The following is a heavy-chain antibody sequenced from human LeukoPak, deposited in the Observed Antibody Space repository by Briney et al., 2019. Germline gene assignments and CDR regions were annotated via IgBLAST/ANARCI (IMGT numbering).Heavy chain of an antibody. J-gene: IGHJ4*02. D-gene: IGHD4-17*01. CDR3: ARQPKYYGDYYFDY. CDR1: GGSISSSSYY. CDR2: IYYSGST. V-gene: IGHV4-61*05. Sequence: PSETLSLTCTVSGGSISSSSYYWGWIRQPPGKGLEWIGYIYYSGSTNYNPSLKSRVTISVDTSKNQFSLKLSSVTAADTAVYYCARQPKYYGDYYFDYWGQGTLVTVSS.